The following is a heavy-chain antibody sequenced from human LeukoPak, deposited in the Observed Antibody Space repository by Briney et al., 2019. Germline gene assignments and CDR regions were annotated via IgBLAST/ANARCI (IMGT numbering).Heavy chain of an antibody. Sequence: SETLSLTCAVYGGSFSGYYWSWIRQPPGKGLEWIGEINHSGSTNYNPSLKSRVTISVDTSKNPFSLKMSSVTAADTAVYYCARGAWAAAAHFDYWGQGTLVTASS. CDR1: GGSFSGYY. CDR3: ARGAWAAAAHFDY. D-gene: IGHD6-13*01. CDR2: INHSGST. V-gene: IGHV4-34*01. J-gene: IGHJ4*02.